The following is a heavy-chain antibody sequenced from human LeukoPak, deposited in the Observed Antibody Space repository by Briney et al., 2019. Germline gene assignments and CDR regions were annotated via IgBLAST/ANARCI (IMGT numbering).Heavy chain of an antibody. CDR1: GFTFISYA. CDR3: AKDLASSADYYFDY. Sequence: GGSLRLSCAASGFTFISYAMSWVRQAPGKGLEWVSAISGSGGSTYYADSVKGRFTISRDNSKNTLYLQMNSLRAEDTAVYYRAKDLASSADYYFDYWGQGTLVTVSS. CDR2: ISGSGGST. J-gene: IGHJ4*02. V-gene: IGHV3-23*01. D-gene: IGHD2-2*01.